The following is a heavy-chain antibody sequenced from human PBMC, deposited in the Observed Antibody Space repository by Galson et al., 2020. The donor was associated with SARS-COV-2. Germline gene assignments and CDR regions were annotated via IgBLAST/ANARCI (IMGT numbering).Heavy chain of an antibody. J-gene: IGHJ6*02. CDR2: ISGSGGST. V-gene: IGHV3-23*01. CDR3: AKDVTYYDFWSGAPEAKPEYYYGMDV. CDR1: GFTFSSYA. D-gene: IGHD3-3*01. Sequence: GGSLRLSCAASGFTFSSYAMSWVRQAPGKGLEWVSAISGSGGSTYYADSVKGRFTISRDNSKNTLYLQMNSLRAEDTAVYYCAKDVTYYDFWSGAPEAKPEYYYGMDVWGQGTTVTVSS.